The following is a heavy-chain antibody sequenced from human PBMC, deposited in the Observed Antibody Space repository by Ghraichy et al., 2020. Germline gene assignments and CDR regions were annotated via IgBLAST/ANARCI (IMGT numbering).Heavy chain of an antibody. Sequence: GDSLNISCKGSGYSFSNYWIGWVRQMPGKGLEWMGIIYPDDSETTYSPSFQGLVTFSADKSIKTAYLQWSSLEASDTAIYYCARRFGAGTNYFDSWGQGTLVTVSS. D-gene: IGHD3-10*01. CDR2: IYPDDSET. CDR1: GYSFSNYW. V-gene: IGHV5-51*01. CDR3: ARRFGAGTNYFDS. J-gene: IGHJ4*02.